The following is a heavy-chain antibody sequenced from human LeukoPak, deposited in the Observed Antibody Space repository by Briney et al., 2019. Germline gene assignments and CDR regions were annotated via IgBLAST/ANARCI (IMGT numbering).Heavy chain of an antibody. J-gene: IGHJ6*04. Sequence: GGSLRLSCAASGFTLSSYAMSWVRQAPGKGLEWVSAISDTGNTYHADSVKGRFTISRDSSKNTLFLQMNRLRPEDAAVYYCAKAPLTTCRGAFCYPFDYWGKGTTVTMSS. CDR3: AKAPLTTCRGAFCYPFDY. V-gene: IGHV3-23*01. CDR2: ISDTGNT. D-gene: IGHD2-15*01. CDR1: GFTLSSYA.